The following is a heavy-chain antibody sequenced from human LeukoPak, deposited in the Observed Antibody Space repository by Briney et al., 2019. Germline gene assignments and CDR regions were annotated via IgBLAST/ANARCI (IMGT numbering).Heavy chain of an antibody. D-gene: IGHD3-10*01. CDR2: IYPGDSDT. CDR3: ARADQFLWLGDARRPYYYGLDV. J-gene: IGHJ6*02. V-gene: IGHV5-51*01. CDR1: GYSFPGYW. Sequence: GESLKISCKGSGYSFPGYWIGWVRQIPGKGLEWMGIIYPGDSDTRYSPSFQGQVTISADKSSRTAYLQWSSLKTSDTAMSYCARADQFLWLGDARRPYYYGLDVWGQGTSVTVSS.